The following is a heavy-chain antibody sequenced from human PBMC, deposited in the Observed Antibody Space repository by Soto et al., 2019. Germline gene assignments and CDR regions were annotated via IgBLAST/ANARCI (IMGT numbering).Heavy chain of an antibody. Sequence: PGGSLRLSCAASGFTFSSYAMSWVRQAPGKGLEWVSAISGSGGSTYYADSVKGRFTISRDNSKNTLYLQMNSLRAEDTAVYYWAKDDSSGYYYVGSHFIWGQGTLVTVSS. CDR1: GFTFSSYA. CDR3: AKDDSSGYYYVGSHFI. CDR2: ISGSGGST. V-gene: IGHV3-23*01. D-gene: IGHD3-22*01. J-gene: IGHJ4*02.